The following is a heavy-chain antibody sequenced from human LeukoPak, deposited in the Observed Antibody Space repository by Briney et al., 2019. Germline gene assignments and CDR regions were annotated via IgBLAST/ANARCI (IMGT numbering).Heavy chain of an antibody. D-gene: IGHD3-3*01. Sequence: GGPLRLSCTPWGFPPGLPFGLDRMGWVGQAPGKGPDWVANIKQDGRQKFYVDSVKGRFTISRDNAKNSLYLQMNSRRAEDTAVYYCARDLPYYDFWSGYSDAFDIWGQGTMVTVSS. CDR3: ARDLPYYDFWSGYSDAFDI. CDR2: IKQDGRQK. V-gene: IGHV3-7*01. J-gene: IGHJ3*02. CDR1: GFPPGLPFGLDR.